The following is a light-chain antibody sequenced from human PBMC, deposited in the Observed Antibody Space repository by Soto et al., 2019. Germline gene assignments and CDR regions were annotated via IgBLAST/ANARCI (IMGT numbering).Light chain of an antibody. CDR2: DVT. J-gene: IGLJ1*01. CDR1: SSDIGGFNY. V-gene: IGLV2-14*01. Sequence: QSALTQPASVSGSPGQSITVSCTGTSSDIGGFNYVSWYQQHPGKAPRLMLYDVTNRPSGVSNRFSGSKSGNTASLTISGLRAEDEADYYCSSYRRGSTYVFGTGTNVTVL. CDR3: SSYRRGSTYV.